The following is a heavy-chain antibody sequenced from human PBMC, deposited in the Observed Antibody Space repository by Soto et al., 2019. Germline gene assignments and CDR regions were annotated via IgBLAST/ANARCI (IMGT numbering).Heavy chain of an antibody. CDR1: DDSSSNYK. CDR3: VRQGFGRLHGLVDV. Sequence: QVQLQESGPGLVKPSETLSLTCTVSDDSSSNYKWSWIRQPPGRRLEWIGYIDSNGGTSYNPSLQSRVTTSRDTSTKQFFLKLSSVTAADTAVYYCVRQGFGRLHGLVDVWGQGTTVTVSS. D-gene: IGHD3-10*01. CDR2: IDSNGGT. J-gene: IGHJ6*02. V-gene: IGHV4-59*08.